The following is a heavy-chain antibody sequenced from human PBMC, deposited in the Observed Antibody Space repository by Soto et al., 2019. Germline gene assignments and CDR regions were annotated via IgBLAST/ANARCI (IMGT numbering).Heavy chain of an antibody. J-gene: IGHJ6*02. CDR1: GYTFTSYY. V-gene: IGHV1-46*01. CDR3: ARVPHPNYYYGVDV. CDR2: INPIGGST. Sequence: VSCKASGYTFTSYYMHWVRQAPGQGLEWMVIINPIGGSTSYAQKFQXXVTMTRDXXTSTFYMELSXLRSEXTSVYYCARVPHPNYYYGVDVWAQGTTVTVSS.